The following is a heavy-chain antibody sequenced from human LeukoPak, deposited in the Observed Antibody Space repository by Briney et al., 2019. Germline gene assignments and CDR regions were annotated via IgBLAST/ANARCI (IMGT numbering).Heavy chain of an antibody. CDR1: GGSFTSYA. D-gene: IGHD3-22*01. J-gene: IGHJ4*02. CDR2: IIPIFGTA. CDR3: ARDLYYYDSSGPFDY. V-gene: IGHV1-69*01. Sequence: SVKVSCKASGGSFTSYAISWVRQAPGQGLEWMGGIIPIFGTANYAQKFQGRVTITADESTSTAYMELSSLRSEDTAVYYCARDLYYYDSSGPFDYWGQGTLVTVSS.